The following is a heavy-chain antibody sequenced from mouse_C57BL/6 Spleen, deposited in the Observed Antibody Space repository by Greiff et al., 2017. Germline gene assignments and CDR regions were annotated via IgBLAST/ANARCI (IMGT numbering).Heavy chain of an antibody. CDR1: GYTFTDHT. CDR2: ISPRDGST. D-gene: IGHD1-1*01. J-gene: IGHJ3*01. Sequence: VQLQQSDAELVKPGASVKISCKVSGYTFTDHTIHWMKQRPEQGLEWIGYISPRDGSTKDNEKFKGKATLTADKSSITAYMQLNSLTSCDSAVYYCARWYYGSSYGFAYWGQGTLVTVSA. CDR3: ARWYYGSSYGFAY. V-gene: IGHV1-78*01.